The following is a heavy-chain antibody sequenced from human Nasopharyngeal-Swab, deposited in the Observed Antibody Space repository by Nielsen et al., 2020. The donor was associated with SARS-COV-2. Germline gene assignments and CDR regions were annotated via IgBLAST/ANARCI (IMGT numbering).Heavy chain of an antibody. CDR2: INSDGSNI. Sequence: GGSLRLSCAASGFTFSGYAMHWVRQVPGKGLVWLSQINSDGSNITYADPVKGRFTISRDNSKSTLYLQMNSLKDEDTAVYYCVRGYDYWGQGTLVTVSS. CDR3: VRGYDY. V-gene: IGHV3-74*01. CDR1: GFTFSGYA. J-gene: IGHJ4*02.